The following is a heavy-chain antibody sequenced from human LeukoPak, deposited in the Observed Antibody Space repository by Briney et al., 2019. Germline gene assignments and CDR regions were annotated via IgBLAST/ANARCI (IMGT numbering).Heavy chain of an antibody. V-gene: IGHV4-34*01. D-gene: IGHD5-18*01. J-gene: IGHJ4*02. Sequence: SETLSLTCAVYGGSFSGYYWSWIRQPPGKGLEWIGEINHSGSTNYNPSLKSRVTISVDTSKNQFSLKLSSVTAADTAVYYCARGGEYSSAPFDCWGQGTLVTVSS. CDR3: ARGGEYSSAPFDC. CDR2: INHSGST. CDR1: GGSFSGYY.